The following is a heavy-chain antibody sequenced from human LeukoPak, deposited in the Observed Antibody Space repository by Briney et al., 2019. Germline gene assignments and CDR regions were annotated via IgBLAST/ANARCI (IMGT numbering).Heavy chain of an antibody. CDR2: IYPGDSDT. V-gene: IGHV5-51*01. J-gene: IGHJ3*02. Sequence: GESLKISCKGSGYSFTSYWIGWVRQMPGKGLEWMGIIYPGDSDTRYSPSFQGQVTISADKSISTAYLQWSSLKASDTAMYYCARPIAAREYIDAFDIWGQGTMVTVSS. D-gene: IGHD6-6*01. CDR3: ARPIAAREYIDAFDI. CDR1: GYSFTSYW.